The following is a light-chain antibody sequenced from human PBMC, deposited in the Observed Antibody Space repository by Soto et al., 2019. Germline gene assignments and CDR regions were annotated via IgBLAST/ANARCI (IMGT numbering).Light chain of an antibody. CDR2: EDT. Sequence: SYELTQPPSVSVSPGQTARITCSGDALPKKYAYWFQQKSGQAPVLVIYEDTERPSGIPERFSSSSSGTTATLTISGSQVEDEADYYCYSTDSSSVFGGGTKLTVL. J-gene: IGLJ3*02. V-gene: IGLV3-10*01. CDR1: ALPKKY. CDR3: YSTDSSSV.